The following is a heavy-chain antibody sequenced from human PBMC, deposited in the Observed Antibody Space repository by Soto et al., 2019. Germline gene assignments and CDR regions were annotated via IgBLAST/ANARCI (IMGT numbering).Heavy chain of an antibody. CDR1: GGSFIGYY. J-gene: IGHJ4*02. V-gene: IGHV4-34*01. CDR2: INHSGST. D-gene: IGHD2-15*01. CDR3: ARVGLSGGSCHFDY. Sequence: SEALSLTCAVYGGSFIGYYWSWILQPPGKGLEWIGEINHSGSTNYNPSLKSRVTISVDTSKNQFSLKLSSVTAADTAVYYCARVGLSGGSCHFDYWGQGTLVTVSS.